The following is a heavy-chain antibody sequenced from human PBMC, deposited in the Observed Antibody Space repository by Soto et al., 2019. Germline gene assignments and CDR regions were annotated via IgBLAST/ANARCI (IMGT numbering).Heavy chain of an antibody. D-gene: IGHD2-8*01. CDR2: IYYSGST. CDR1: GGSISSSSYY. CDR3: ARQQGYCTNGVCYPVHSPYYYYYMDV. J-gene: IGHJ6*03. V-gene: IGHV4-39*01. Sequence: PSETLSLTCTVSGGSISSSSYYWGWIRQPPGKGLEWIGSIYYSGSTYYNPSLKSRVTISVDTSKNQFSLKLSSVTAADTAVYYCARQQGYCTNGVCYPVHSPYYYYYMDVWGKGTTVTVSS.